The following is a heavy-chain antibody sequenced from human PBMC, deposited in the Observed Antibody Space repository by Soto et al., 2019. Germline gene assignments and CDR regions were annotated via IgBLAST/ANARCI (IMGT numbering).Heavy chain of an antibody. CDR2: IDPIDSYT. Sequence: PGVSLNVSSNGSLYSFTSYWSRCLLQMPLKGLDLMFIIDPIDSYTNYSPSFQGHVTISADKSISTAYLQWSSLKASDTAMYYCARQGRCSSTSCYSLDYYYYGMDVWGKGTTVTV. CDR3: ARQGRCSSTSCYSLDYYYYGMDV. CDR1: LYSFTSYW. D-gene: IGHD2-2*01. V-gene: IGHV5-10-1*01. J-gene: IGHJ6*04.